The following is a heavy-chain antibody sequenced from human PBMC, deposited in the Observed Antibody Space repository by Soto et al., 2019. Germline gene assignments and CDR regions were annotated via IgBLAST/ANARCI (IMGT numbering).Heavy chain of an antibody. D-gene: IGHD2-2*01. Sequence: QAQLVESGGGLVKAGGSQRRSCTASAFTFSDYDMNWIRQAPGKGPEWVSYISSSGATINYADSVKGRFAICRDNAKNLLSLQMNNLRAEHTAVYYCVRENRKLGYCSTTTCPFGSWGPGSLVTVSS. V-gene: IGHV3-11*01. CDR1: AFTFSDYD. J-gene: IGHJ4*02. CDR3: VRENRKLGYCSTTTCPFGS. CDR2: ISSSGATI.